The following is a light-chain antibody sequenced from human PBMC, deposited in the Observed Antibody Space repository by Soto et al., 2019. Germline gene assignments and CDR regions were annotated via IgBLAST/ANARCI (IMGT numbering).Light chain of an antibody. V-gene: IGLV2-11*01. J-gene: IGLJ1*01. Sequence: QSALTQPPSVSGSPGQSVTISCTGTSSDIGGYNYVSWYQQLPGKAPKLMIYDVSKRPSGVPDRFSGSNSVNTASLTISGLQAEDEADYYCCSYAGTTHVFGTGTKLTVL. CDR1: SSDIGGYNY. CDR3: CSYAGTTHV. CDR2: DVS.